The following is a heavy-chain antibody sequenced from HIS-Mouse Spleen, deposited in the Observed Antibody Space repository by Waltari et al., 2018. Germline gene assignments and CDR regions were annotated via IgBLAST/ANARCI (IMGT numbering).Heavy chain of an antibody. Sequence: EVQLVESGGGLVKPGGSLRLTCAASGFTFSSQRRNWVRQAPGKGLEWVSSISSSSSYIYYADSVKGRFTISRDNAKNSLYLQMNSLRAEDTAVYYCARSLPTGDLDWGQGTLVTVSS. J-gene: IGHJ4*02. CDR3: ARSLPTGDLD. CDR2: ISSSSSYI. CDR1: GFTFSSQR. D-gene: IGHD7-27*01. V-gene: IGHV3-21*01.